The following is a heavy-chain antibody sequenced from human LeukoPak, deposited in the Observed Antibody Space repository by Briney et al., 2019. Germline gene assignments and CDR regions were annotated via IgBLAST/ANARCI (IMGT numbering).Heavy chain of an antibody. CDR3: ASFDRAVLSLDY. CDR2: INHRGST. Sequence: SETLSLTCAVYGVSFSGYYWSWLRQPPGKGLEWIGEINHRGSTNYNPSLKSRVTISVDTSKNQFSLKLSSVTAADTAVYYCASFDRAVLSLDYWGQGTLVTVSS. J-gene: IGHJ4*02. V-gene: IGHV4-34*01. D-gene: IGHD2-8*01. CDR1: GVSFSGYY.